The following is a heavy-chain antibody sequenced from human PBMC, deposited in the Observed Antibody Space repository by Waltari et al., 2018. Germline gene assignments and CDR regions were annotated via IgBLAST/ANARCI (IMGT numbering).Heavy chain of an antibody. CDR2: INHSGST. Sequence: VQLQQWGAGLLKPSQTLSLHCAVYGGSFSGYYCRWLRQPPGKGLEWIGEINHSGSTNYNPSLKSRVTISVDTSKNQFSLKLSSVTAADTAVYYCARAIRHGDQYYFDYWGQGTLVTVSS. V-gene: IGHV4-34*01. D-gene: IGHD4-17*01. CDR1: GGSFSGYY. CDR3: ARAIRHGDQYYFDY. J-gene: IGHJ4*02.